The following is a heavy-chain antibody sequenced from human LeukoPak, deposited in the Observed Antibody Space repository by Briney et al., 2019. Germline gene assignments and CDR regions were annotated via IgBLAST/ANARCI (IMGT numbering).Heavy chain of an antibody. CDR2: INHSGST. CDR1: GFSVSSNH. D-gene: IGHD3-9*01. Sequence: GSLRLSCAASGFSVSSNHMSWIRQPPGKGLEWIGEINHSGSTNYKPSLKSRVTISVDTSKNQFSLKLSSVTAADTAVYYCARFPPVLRYRGPYDYWGQGTLVTVSS. V-gene: IGHV4-34*01. J-gene: IGHJ4*02. CDR3: ARFPPVLRYRGPYDY.